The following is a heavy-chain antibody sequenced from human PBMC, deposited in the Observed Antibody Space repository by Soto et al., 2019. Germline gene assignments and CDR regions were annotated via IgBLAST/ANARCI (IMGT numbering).Heavy chain of an antibody. CDR1: GFTFNNYA. CDR3: AKDRLAGNFDY. J-gene: IGHJ4*02. CDR2: ISNTGGGT. V-gene: IGHV3-23*01. Sequence: GGSLRLSCAASGFTFNNYAMNWVRQAPGMGLEWVATISNTGGGTYYTDSVKGRFTISRDNSKNTLYLQMSSLRVEDTAVYYCAKDRLAGNFDYWGQGTQVTVSS.